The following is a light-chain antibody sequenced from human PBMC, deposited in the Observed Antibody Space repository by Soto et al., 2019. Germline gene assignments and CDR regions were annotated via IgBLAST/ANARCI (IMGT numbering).Light chain of an antibody. CDR2: EVN. V-gene: IGLV2-8*01. Sequence: QSALTQPPSASGSPGQSVAISCTGTSSDVGGYNYVSWYQQHPGKAPKLMIYEVNKRPSGVPDRFSGSKSGNTASLTVSGLQAEDEADYYCSSYGGTNSLKVFGGGTKVTVL. CDR3: SSYGGTNSLKV. J-gene: IGLJ2*01. CDR1: SSDVGGYNY.